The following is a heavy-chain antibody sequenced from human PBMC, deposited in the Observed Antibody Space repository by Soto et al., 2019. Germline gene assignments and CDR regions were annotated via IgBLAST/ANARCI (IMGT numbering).Heavy chain of an antibody. CDR3: ARGDPFIYAGFAG. D-gene: IGHD2-21*01. Sequence: ASVKVSCTASGYTFSDFDINWLRQASGQGPEWMGWMNAKSGDTFFPQRFQGKFNMTWDTSLSTAYMEVGSLTSDDTAIYYCARGDPFIYAGFAGWGQGNTVTVS. J-gene: IGHJ6*02. CDR1: GYTFSDFD. CDR2: MNAKSGDT. V-gene: IGHV1-8*01.